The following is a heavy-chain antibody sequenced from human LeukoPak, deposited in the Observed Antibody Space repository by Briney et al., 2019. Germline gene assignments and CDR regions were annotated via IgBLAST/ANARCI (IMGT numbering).Heavy chain of an antibody. CDR3: ARNSNLRLYYFDY. CDR2: INPSGGST. Sequence: ASVTVSCTASGYTFTSYYMHWVRQAPGQGLEWMGIINPSGGSTSYAQKFQGRVTMTRDTSTSTVYMELSSLRSEDTAVYYCARNSNLRLYYFDYWGQGTLVTVSS. D-gene: IGHD4-11*01. J-gene: IGHJ4*02. V-gene: IGHV1-46*01. CDR1: GYTFTSYY.